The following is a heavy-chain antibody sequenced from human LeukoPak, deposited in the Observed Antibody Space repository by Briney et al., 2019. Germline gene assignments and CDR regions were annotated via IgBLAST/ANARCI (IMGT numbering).Heavy chain of an antibody. CDR3: ARQTGGSYYYDSSGYYPRRYFDY. V-gene: IGHV4-59*01. CDR1: GGSISSYY. J-gene: IGHJ4*02. Sequence: SETLSLTCTVSGGSISSYYWSWIRQPPGKGLEWIGYIYYSGSTNYNPSLKSRVTISVDTSKNQFSLKLSSVTAADTAVYYCARQTGGSYYYDSSGYYPRRYFDYWGQGTLVTVSS. D-gene: IGHD3-22*01. CDR2: IYYSGST.